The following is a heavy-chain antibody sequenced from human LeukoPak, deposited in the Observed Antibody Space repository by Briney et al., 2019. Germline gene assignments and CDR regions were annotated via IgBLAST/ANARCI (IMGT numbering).Heavy chain of an antibody. Sequence: PSETLPLTCTVSGGSISSGGYYWSWIRQHPGKGLEWIGYIYYSGSTYYNPSLKSRVTISVDTSKNQFSLKLSSVTAADTAVYYCARAEDPTRAFDIWGQGTMVTVSS. J-gene: IGHJ3*02. CDR2: IYYSGST. V-gene: IGHV4-31*03. CDR3: ARAEDPTRAFDI. CDR1: GGSISSGGYY.